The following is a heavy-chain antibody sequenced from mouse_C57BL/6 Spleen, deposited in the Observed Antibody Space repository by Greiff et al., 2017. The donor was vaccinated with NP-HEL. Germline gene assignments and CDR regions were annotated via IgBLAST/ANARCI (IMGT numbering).Heavy chain of an antibody. CDR2: ISYDGSN. Sequence: EVKLQESGPGLVKPSQSLSLTCSVTGYSITSGYYWNWIRQFPGNKLEWMGYISYDGSNNYNPSLKNRISITRDTSKNQFFLKLNSVTTEDTATYYCARDRVYDGYFGPFAYWGQGTLVTVSA. D-gene: IGHD2-3*01. CDR3: ARDRVYDGYFGPFAY. J-gene: IGHJ3*01. CDR1: GYSITSGYY. V-gene: IGHV3-6*01.